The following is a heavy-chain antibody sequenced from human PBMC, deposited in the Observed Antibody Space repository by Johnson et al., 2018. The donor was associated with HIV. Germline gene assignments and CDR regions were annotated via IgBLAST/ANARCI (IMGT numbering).Heavy chain of an antibody. CDR1: GFTVSSNY. D-gene: IGHD3-22*01. J-gene: IGHJ3*02. CDR2: IYSGDTT. CDR3: AKVLYESSGYYFEAFDI. V-gene: IGHV3-66*01. Sequence: VQLVESGGDLVQPGGSLRLSCVASGFTVSSNYLSWVRQAPGKGLEWVSVIYSGDTTYYADSMRGRFTISRDNSKNTLYLQMNSLRAEDTAVYYCAKVLYESSGYYFEAFDIWGQGTTVTVSS.